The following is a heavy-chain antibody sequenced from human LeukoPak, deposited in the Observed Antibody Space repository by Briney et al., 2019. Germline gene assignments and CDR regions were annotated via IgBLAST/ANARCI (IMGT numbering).Heavy chain of an antibody. V-gene: IGHV3-23*01. CDR3: AQNQWEFPA. J-gene: IGHJ5*02. CDR1: GFTFSNYA. Sequence: GGSLRLSCAASGFTFSNYAMSWVRQAPGKGLEWVSGVGDSGRSAYYADSVQGRFIISRGNSKNTLYLQMNSLRVEDTATYFCAQNQWEFPAWGQGTLVTVSS. CDR2: VGDSGRSA. D-gene: IGHD1-26*01.